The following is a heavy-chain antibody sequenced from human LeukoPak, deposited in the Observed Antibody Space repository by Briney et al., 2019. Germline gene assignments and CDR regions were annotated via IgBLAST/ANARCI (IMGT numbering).Heavy chain of an antibody. CDR3: TRNPVRPDY. Sequence: PGRSLRLSCTGPGFIFGEYAMTWVRQAPGSGREGVAFIRNKVSGGTTEYAASVKGRFTVSRDGYESTAFLQMNSFKTEDTAVYYCTRNPVRPDYGGQGTLVTVYS. CDR1: GFIFGEYA. J-gene: IGHJ4*02. CDR2: IRNKVSGGTT. D-gene: IGHD6-6*01. V-gene: IGHV3-49*04.